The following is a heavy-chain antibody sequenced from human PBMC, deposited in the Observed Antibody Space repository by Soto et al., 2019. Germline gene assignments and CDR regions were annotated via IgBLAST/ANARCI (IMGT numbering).Heavy chain of an antibody. CDR2: INHSGST. D-gene: IGHD2-15*01. V-gene: IGHV4-34*01. CDR1: GGSFSGYY. CDR3: ARFGDCSGGSCYSDYYYGMDV. Sequence: PSETLSLTCAVYGGSFSGYYWSWIRQPPGKGLEWIGEINHSGSTNYNPSLKSRVTISVDTSKNQFSLKLSSVTAADTAVYYCARFGDCSGGSCYSDYYYGMDVWGQGTTVTVSS. J-gene: IGHJ6*02.